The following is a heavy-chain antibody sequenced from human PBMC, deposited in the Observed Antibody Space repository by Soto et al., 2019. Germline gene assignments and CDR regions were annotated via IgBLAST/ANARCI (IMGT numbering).Heavy chain of an antibody. CDR3: VSGTSFYDVLTGYYVDRWFDP. J-gene: IGHJ5*02. CDR1: GDSTTSDAYY. D-gene: IGHD3-9*01. Sequence: QLQLRESGPGLVKPSETLSLTCSVSGDSTTSDAYYWGWIRQPPGKGLEWLGSNYYSGYTYYNPSLKRGVTISVDRSRNQFSLSLRSVTAADTAVYYCVSGTSFYDVLTGYYVDRWFDPWGQGTLVTVSS. V-gene: IGHV4-39*01. CDR2: NYYSGYT.